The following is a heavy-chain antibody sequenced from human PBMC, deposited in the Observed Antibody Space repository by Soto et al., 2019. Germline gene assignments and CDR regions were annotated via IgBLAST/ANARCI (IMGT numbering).Heavy chain of an antibody. Sequence: SETLSLTCIVSGGSISSGAHYWSWIRQHPGKGLEWIGFIYYTGSTYYNPSLKSRVTISVDTSKNQFSLNLGSVTAADTAVYYCASFSTGSVRRYFDWWGQGTLVTVS. V-gene: IGHV4-31*03. D-gene: IGHD3-9*01. J-gene: IGHJ4*02. CDR2: IYYTGST. CDR3: ASFSTGSVRRYFDW. CDR1: GGSISSGAHY.